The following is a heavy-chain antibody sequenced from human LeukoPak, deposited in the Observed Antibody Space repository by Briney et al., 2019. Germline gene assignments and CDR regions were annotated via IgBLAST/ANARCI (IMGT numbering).Heavy chain of an antibody. D-gene: IGHD6-13*01. CDR3: ARDQVAAAGTFDY. V-gene: IGHV3-7*01. Sequence: GGSLRLSCAASGFRFSTYWMTWVRQAPGKGLEWVANIKQDGSEKYYVDSVKGRFTISRDNAKNSLYLQMNSLRAEDTAVYYCARDQVAAAGTFDYWGQGTLVTVSS. CDR1: GFRFSTYW. CDR2: IKQDGSEK. J-gene: IGHJ4*02.